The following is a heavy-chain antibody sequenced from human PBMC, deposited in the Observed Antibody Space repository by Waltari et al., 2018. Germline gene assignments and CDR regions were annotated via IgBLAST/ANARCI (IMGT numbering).Heavy chain of an antibody. CDR3: ARDWYSSGWGYFDY. CDR1: GYTFTSYA. V-gene: IGHV1-3*01. J-gene: IGHJ4*02. CDR2: INAGNGNR. Sequence: QVQLVQSGAEVKKPGASVKVSCKASGYTFTSYAMHWVRQAPGQRLAWMGWINAGNGNRKYSQKFQGRVTSTRDTSASTAYMERSSLRSEDTAVYYCARDWYSSGWGYFDYWGQGTLVTVSS. D-gene: IGHD6-19*01.